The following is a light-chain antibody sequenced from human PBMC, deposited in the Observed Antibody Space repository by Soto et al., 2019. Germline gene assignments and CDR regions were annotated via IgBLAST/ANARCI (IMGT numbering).Light chain of an antibody. J-gene: IGKJ1*01. Sequence: DIQMTQSPSTRSATVGDRVTITCRASQSISSWLAWYQQKPGKAPKLLIYKASSLESGVPSRFSGSGSGTEFTLTISSLQPDDFATYYCQQYNSYTGTFGQGTKVEIK. V-gene: IGKV1-5*03. CDR3: QQYNSYTGT. CDR1: QSISSW. CDR2: KAS.